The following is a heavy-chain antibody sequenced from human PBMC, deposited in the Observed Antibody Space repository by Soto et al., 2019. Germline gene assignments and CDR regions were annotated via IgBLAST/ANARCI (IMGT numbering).Heavy chain of an antibody. CDR2: ITYDGSNQ. J-gene: IGHJ4*02. V-gene: IGHV3-30-3*01. Sequence: GGSLRLSCAASGFIFRSYTMHWVRQAPGKGLEWVGVITYDGSNQYYADSVKGRFTISRDNSGNMLFLQMNSLRPDDTAVYYCARAPSGSYPEFDYWGQGALVTVSS. CDR3: ARAPSGSYPEFDY. D-gene: IGHD1-26*01. CDR1: GFIFRSYT.